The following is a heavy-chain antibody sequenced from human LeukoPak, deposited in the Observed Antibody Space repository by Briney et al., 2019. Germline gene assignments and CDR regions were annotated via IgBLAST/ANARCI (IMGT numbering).Heavy chain of an antibody. Sequence: GGSPRLSCAASGFTFSVYWMSWVRQAPGKGLEWVANIKEDGSEQYYVDSVKGRFTISRDNAKNSLYLQMNSLRAEDTAVYYCARDRAPRRFTMVRGVIGIFDYWGQGTLVTVSS. CDR2: IKEDGSEQ. CDR3: ARDRAPRRFTMVRGVIGIFDY. CDR1: GFTFSVYW. J-gene: IGHJ4*02. V-gene: IGHV3-7*01. D-gene: IGHD3-10*01.